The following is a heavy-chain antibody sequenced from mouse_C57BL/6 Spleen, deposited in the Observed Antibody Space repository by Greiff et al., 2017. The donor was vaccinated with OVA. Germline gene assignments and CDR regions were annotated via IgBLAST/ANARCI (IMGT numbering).Heavy chain of an antibody. CDR3: ARRDTTVYFDY. Sequence: QVQLQQPGAELVKPGASVTLSCKASGYTFTSYWMHWVKQWPGQGLEWIGMIHPNSGSTNYNEKFKSKATLTVDKSSSTAYMQLSSLTSEDSAVYYCARRDTTVYFDYWGQGTTLTVSS. D-gene: IGHD1-1*01. J-gene: IGHJ2*01. CDR2: IHPNSGST. CDR1: GYTFTSYW. V-gene: IGHV1-64*01.